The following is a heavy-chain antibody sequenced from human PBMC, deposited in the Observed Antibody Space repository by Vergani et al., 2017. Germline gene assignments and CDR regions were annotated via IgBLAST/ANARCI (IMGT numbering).Heavy chain of an antibody. D-gene: IGHD1-1*01. CDR1: EYSFGNYW. CDR2: IYPADSDT. J-gene: IGHJ4*02. CDR3: ARHTTYTDS. Sequence: EVELVQSGPEMRKPGESLKISCKGSEYSFGNYWIGWLRQLPGKGLDWMGIIYPADSDTRYSPSFQGQVTISADKSISPAFRQWDSLKASDPALSYCARHTTYTDSWGQGTLVTVSS. V-gene: IGHV5-51*01.